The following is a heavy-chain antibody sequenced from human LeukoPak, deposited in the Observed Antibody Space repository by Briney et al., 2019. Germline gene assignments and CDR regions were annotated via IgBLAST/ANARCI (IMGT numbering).Heavy chain of an antibody. Sequence: GGSLRLSCAASGFTFSSYSMNWVRQAPGKGLEWVSSISSSSSYIYYADSVKGRFTISRDNAKNSLYLQMNSLRAEDTAVYYCAREKSIQTTTIDYWGRGTLVTVSS. J-gene: IGHJ4*02. V-gene: IGHV3-21*01. D-gene: IGHD4-11*01. CDR1: GFTFSSYS. CDR3: AREKSIQTTTIDY. CDR2: ISSSSSYI.